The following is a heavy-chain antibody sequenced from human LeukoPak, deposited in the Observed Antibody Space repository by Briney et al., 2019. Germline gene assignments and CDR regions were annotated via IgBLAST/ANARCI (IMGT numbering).Heavy chain of an antibody. CDR2: VSGYTGNT. Sequence: ASVKVSCKTSGYTFTTYGVSWVRQAPGQGLEWMGWVSGYTGNTNHAERFQGRVTMTIDTSTSTVYMELTSLRSDDTAVYYCARGEVSASLYYFDFWGQGTLVTVS. V-gene: IGHV1-18*01. J-gene: IGHJ4*02. CDR1: GYTFTTYG. D-gene: IGHD2-2*01. CDR3: ARGEVSASLYYFDF.